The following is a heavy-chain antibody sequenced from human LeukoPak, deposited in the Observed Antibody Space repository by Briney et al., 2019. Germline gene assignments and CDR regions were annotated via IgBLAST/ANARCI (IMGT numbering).Heavy chain of an antibody. CDR2: IKQDGREK. CDR1: GFVFSNYW. V-gene: IGHV3-7*01. J-gene: IGHJ6*03. D-gene: IGHD3-16*01. Sequence: GGSLRLSCAASGFVFSNYWMGWVRQAPGKGLEWVANIKQDGREKYYVDSVKGRFTISRDNAMNSLYLQMNSLRAEDTAVYYCASNLGGWGSYYMDVWGKGTTVTVFS. CDR3: ASNLGGWGSYYMDV.